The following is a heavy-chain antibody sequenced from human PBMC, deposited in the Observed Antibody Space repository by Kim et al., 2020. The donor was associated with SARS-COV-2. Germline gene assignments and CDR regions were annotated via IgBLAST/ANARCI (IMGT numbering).Heavy chain of an antibody. J-gene: IGHJ4*02. D-gene: IGHD2-2*01. Sequence: SETLSLTCTVSGGSISSGSYYWSWIRQPAGKGLEWIGRIYTSGSTNYNPSLKSRVTISVDTSKNQFSLKLSSVTAADTAVYYCARGQRNHMATGDFDYWGQGTLVTVSS. CDR2: IYTSGST. CDR3: ARGQRNHMATGDFDY. V-gene: IGHV4-61*02. CDR1: GGSISSGSYY.